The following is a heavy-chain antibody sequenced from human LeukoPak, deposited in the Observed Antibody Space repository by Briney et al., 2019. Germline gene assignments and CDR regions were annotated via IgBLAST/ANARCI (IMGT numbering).Heavy chain of an antibody. CDR3: AKDQSDYSNPHFDY. V-gene: IGHV3-30*18. Sequence: GGSLRLSCAASGFTFSSYGMHWVRQAPGKGLEWVAVISYDGSNKYYADSVKGRFTISRDNSKNTLYLQMNSLRAEDTAVYYCAKDQSDYSNPHFDYWGQGTLVTVSS. J-gene: IGHJ4*02. CDR2: ISYDGSNK. D-gene: IGHD4-11*01. CDR1: GFTFSSYG.